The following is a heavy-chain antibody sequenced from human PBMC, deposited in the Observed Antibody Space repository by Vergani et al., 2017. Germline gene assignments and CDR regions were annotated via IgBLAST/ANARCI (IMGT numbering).Heavy chain of an antibody. CDR3: TRASVIGDFWCGGHFDY. CDR2: SNAGNGNT. V-gene: IGHV1-3*01. D-gene: IGHD3-3*01. Sequence: QVQLVQSGAEVKKPGASVKVSCKASGYTFTSYAMHWVRQAPGQRLEWMGWSNAGNGNTKYSQKFQGRVTITRDTSASTAYMELSSLRSEDTAVYYCTRASVIGDFWCGGHFDYWGQGTLVTVSS. J-gene: IGHJ4*02. CDR1: GYTFTSYA.